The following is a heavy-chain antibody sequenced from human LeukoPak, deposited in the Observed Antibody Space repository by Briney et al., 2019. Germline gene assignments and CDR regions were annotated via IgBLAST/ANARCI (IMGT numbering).Heavy chain of an antibody. D-gene: IGHD5-18*01. CDR2: ISGSGVST. J-gene: IGHJ4*02. V-gene: IGHV3-23*01. CDR3: AKEYGYTYGEFDY. CDR1: GFTFRTSG. Sequence: GGTLRLSCAASGFTFRTSGMSSVRQAPGKGLEWVSAISGSGVSTYHADSVKGRFTISRDNSKNTLYLQMNSLRAEDTAVYYCAKEYGYTYGEFDYWGQGTLVTVSS.